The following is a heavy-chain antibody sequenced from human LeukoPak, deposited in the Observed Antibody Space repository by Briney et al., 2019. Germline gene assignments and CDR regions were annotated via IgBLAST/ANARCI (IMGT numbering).Heavy chain of an antibody. CDR2: ISGSGGST. V-gene: IGHV3-23*01. Sequence: GGSLRLSCAASGFTFSSYAMSWVRQAPGKGLEWVSAISGSGGSTYYADSVKGRFTISRDNSKNTLYLQMNSLRAEDTAVYYCAKGGAAAQYYYYYYMDVWGKGTTVTVSS. CDR3: AKGGAAAQYYYYYYMDV. D-gene: IGHD2-2*01. J-gene: IGHJ6*03. CDR1: GFTFSSYA.